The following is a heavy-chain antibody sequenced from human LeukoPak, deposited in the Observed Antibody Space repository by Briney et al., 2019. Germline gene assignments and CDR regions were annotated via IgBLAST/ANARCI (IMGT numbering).Heavy chain of an antibody. D-gene: IGHD3-10*01. CDR3: ARSGGSGSYYARYYYYYMDV. CDR2: INTNTGNP. V-gene: IGHV7-4-1*02. CDR1: GYTFTSYA. J-gene: IGHJ6*03. Sequence: ASVKVSCKASGYTFTSYAMNWVRQAPGQGLEWMGWINTNTGNPTYAQGFTGRFVFSLDTSVSTAYLQISSLKAEDTAVYYCARSGGSGSYYARYYYYYMDVWGKGTTVTVSS.